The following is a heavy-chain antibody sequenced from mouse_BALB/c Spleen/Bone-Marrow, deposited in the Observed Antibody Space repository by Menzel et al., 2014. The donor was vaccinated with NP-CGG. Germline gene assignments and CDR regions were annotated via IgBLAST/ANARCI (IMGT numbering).Heavy chain of an antibody. CDR2: IWGGGST. J-gene: IGHJ4*01. Sequence: VQLQQSGPGLVAPSQSLSITCTVSGFSLTDYGVSWIRQPPGKGLEWLGVIWGGGSTYYNSTLKSRLSISKDNSKSQVFLKMSSLQTDDTAIYYCAKHYVWYYAMDYWGQGTSVTVSS. V-gene: IGHV2-6-5*01. D-gene: IGHD2-12*01. CDR1: GFSLTDYG. CDR3: AKHYVWYYAMDY.